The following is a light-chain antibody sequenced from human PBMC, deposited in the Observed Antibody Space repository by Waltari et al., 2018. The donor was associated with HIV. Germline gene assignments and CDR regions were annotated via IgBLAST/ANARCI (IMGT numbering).Light chain of an antibody. CDR3: CSFAGSYTLV. V-gene: IGLV2-11*01. CDR2: DVT. CDR1: SSDIGDYTY. J-gene: IGLJ3*02. Sequence: QSALTQPRSVSGSPGQSVTISCTATSSDIGDYTYVSWYQQHPGKAPKLMIYDVTKRPSGVPDRFSGSKSGNTASLTISGLQAEDEAAYYCCSFAGSYTLVFGGGTKLTVL.